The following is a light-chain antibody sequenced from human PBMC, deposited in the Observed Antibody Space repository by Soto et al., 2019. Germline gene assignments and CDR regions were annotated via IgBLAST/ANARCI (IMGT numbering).Light chain of an antibody. CDR1: QGISNY. CDR2: AAS. J-gene: IGKJ1*01. V-gene: IGKV1-16*01. CDR3: QQYNSYWT. Sequence: DIQMTQSPSSLSASVGDRFTITCRASQGISNYLAWYQQKPGRVPKLLIYAASSLQSGVPSRFSGSGSGTEFTLTISSLPPDDFATYYCQQYNSYWTFGQGTKVDI.